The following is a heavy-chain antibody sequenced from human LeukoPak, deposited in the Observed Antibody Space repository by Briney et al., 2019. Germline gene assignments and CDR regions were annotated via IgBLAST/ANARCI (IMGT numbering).Heavy chain of an antibody. D-gene: IGHD3-10*01. CDR3: ARVLGSGSYNWFDP. CDR2: IYYSGST. Sequence: SETLSLTCTVSGGSISSYYWNWVRQPPGKGLEWIGYIYYSGSTNYNPSLKSRVTISVDTSKNQFSLKLSSVTAADTAVYYCARVLGSGSYNWFDPWGQGTLVTVSS. CDR1: GGSISSYY. J-gene: IGHJ5*02. V-gene: IGHV4-59*01.